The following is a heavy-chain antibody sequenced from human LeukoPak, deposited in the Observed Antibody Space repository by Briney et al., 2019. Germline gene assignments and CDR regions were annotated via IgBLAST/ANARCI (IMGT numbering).Heavy chain of an antibody. Sequence: SETLSLTCTVSGVSISSSSYYWGWIRQPPGKGLEWIGSIYYSGSTYYNPSLKSRATISVDTSKNQFPLKLSSVTAADTAVYYCGRLSDDYGDYGSLHWGQGTLVTVSS. CDR1: GVSISSSSYY. V-gene: IGHV4-39*01. CDR2: IYYSGST. J-gene: IGHJ4*02. CDR3: GRLSDDYGDYGSLH. D-gene: IGHD4-17*01.